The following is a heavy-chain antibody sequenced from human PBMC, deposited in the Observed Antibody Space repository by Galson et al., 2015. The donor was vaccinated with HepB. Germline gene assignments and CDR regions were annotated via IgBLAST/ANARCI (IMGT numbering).Heavy chain of an antibody. CDR1: GYTFTSYG. CDR3: ARVWATMIVVLSQYFDY. D-gene: IGHD3-22*01. CDR2: ISTYDGNT. J-gene: IGHJ4*02. Sequence: SVKVSCKASGYTFTSYGISWVRQAPGQGLEWMGWISTYDGNTNYAQKLQGRVTMTTDTSTRTAYMELRSLRSDDTAVYYCARVWATMIVVLSQYFDYWGQGTLVTVSS. V-gene: IGHV1-18*04.